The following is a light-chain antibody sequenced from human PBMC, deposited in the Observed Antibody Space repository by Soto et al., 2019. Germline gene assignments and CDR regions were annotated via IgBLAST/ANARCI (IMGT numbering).Light chain of an antibody. V-gene: IGKV3-20*01. CDR3: QQYDNSPLYT. CDR1: QSVSSTY. CDR2: GAS. Sequence: EIVLTQSPGTLSLSPGERATLSCRASQSVSSTYLAWYQQKPGQAPRLLIYGASSRATGTPDRFRGSGSGTDFTLTTSRLEPEDFAVYYCQQYDNSPLYTFGQGTKLEIK. J-gene: IGKJ2*01.